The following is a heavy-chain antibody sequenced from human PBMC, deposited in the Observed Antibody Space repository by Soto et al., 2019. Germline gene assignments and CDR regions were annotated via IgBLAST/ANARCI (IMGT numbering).Heavy chain of an antibody. J-gene: IGHJ3*02. Sequence: QVQLVQSGAEVKKPGASVNVSCKASGYSFAKYAIHWVRQAPGQRLEWMGWIDGGSGNTRFSQKFQGRVTISRDPSATTAYLEVTRLSSEDTAGYYCARTASYAFDIWGQGKMVSIFS. V-gene: IGHV1-3*01. CDR3: ARTASYAFDI. CDR2: IDGGSGNT. CDR1: GYSFAKYA. D-gene: IGHD5-18*01.